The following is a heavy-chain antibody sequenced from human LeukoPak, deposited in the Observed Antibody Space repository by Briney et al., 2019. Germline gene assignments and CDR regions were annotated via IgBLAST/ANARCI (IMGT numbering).Heavy chain of an antibody. CDR2: IIPIFGTA. CDR1: GGTFSSYA. Sequence: SVKVSCKASGGTFSSYAISWVRQAPGQGLEWMGGIIPIFGTANYAQKFQGRVTITADESTSTAYMELSSLRSEDTAVYYCARGRITIFGVVIIPLDYWGQGTLVTVSS. V-gene: IGHV1-69*01. J-gene: IGHJ4*02. D-gene: IGHD3-3*01. CDR3: ARGRITIFGVVIIPLDY.